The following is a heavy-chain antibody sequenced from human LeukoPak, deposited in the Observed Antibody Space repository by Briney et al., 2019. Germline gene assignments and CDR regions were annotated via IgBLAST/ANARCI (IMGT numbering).Heavy chain of an antibody. Sequence: SGPTLVKPTQTLTLTCTFSGFSLSTSGVGVGWIRQPPGKALEWLALIYWNDDKRYSPSLKSRLTITKDTSKNQVVLTMTNMDPVDTATYYCAHRQEGLDAFVIWGQGTMVTVSS. CDR2: IYWNDDK. CDR1: GFSLSTSGVG. CDR3: AHRQEGLDAFVI. D-gene: IGHD3/OR15-3a*01. V-gene: IGHV2-5*01. J-gene: IGHJ3*02.